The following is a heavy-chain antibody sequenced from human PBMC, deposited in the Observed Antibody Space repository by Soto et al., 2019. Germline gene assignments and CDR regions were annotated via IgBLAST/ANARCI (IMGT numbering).Heavy chain of an antibody. CDR3: AKDGSGDYGDFDAFDI. V-gene: IGHV3-23*01. D-gene: IGHD4-17*01. J-gene: IGHJ3*02. CDR2: ISGSGGST. CDR1: GFTFSSYA. Sequence: GGSLRLSCAASGFTFSSYAMSWVRQAPGKGLEWVSAISGSGGSTYYADSVKGRFTISRDNSKNTLYLQMNSLRAEDTAVYYCAKDGSGDYGDFDAFDIWGQGTMVTVSS.